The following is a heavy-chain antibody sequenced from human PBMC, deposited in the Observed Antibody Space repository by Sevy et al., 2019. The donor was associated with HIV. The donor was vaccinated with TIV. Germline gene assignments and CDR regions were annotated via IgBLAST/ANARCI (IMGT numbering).Heavy chain of an antibody. Sequence: GGSLRLSCAASGFTFSKYSMSWVRQAPGKGLGWVSTLSFGCGEINYADSVKGRFTISRDNSKSSMNLQMNNLRPKDTAVYYCAREGCTKPHDYWGQGTLVTVSS. J-gene: IGHJ4*02. CDR3: AREGCTKPHDY. D-gene: IGHD2-8*01. CDR2: LSFGCGEI. V-gene: IGHV3-23*01. CDR1: GFTFSKYS.